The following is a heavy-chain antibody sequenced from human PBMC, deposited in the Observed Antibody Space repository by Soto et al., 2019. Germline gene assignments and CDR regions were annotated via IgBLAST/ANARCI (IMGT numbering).Heavy chain of an antibody. CDR2: ISGYNGNT. J-gene: IGHJ6*02. Sequence: QVQLVQSGAEVKKPGASVTVSCKTSGYTFSNYGINWVRQAPGQGLEWMGWISGYNGNTNYAQTVQRRDTMTTDTSTGTVYMELRSLKSDDTAIYYCSRFIMVGGWFDPNYYHGMDVWGQGTTVTVSS. CDR1: GYTFSNYG. D-gene: IGHD6-19*01. V-gene: IGHV1-18*01. CDR3: SRFIMVGGWFDPNYYHGMDV.